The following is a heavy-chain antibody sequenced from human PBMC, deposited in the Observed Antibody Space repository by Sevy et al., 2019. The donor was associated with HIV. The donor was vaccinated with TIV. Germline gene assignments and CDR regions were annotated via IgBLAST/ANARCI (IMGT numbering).Heavy chain of an antibody. CDR3: ARGGNGDFWSYEYYYYGMDV. D-gene: IGHD3-3*01. Sequence: VKVSCEAFGYTFTSYDINWVRQAPGQGLEWMGWMSPNTGATGFAQKFQGRVTLTRNKSITTAYMELSSLTYEDTAVYYCARGGNGDFWSYEYYYYGMDVWGQGTTVTVSS. CDR1: GYTFTSYD. J-gene: IGHJ6*02. V-gene: IGHV1-8*01. CDR2: MSPNTGAT.